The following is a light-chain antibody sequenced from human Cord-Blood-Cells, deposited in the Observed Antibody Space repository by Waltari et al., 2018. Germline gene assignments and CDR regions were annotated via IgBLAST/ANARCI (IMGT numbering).Light chain of an antibody. Sequence: DIQMTQSPSSLSASVGDRVTITCRASQSISSYLNWYQQKPGKAPKLLIFAASSLQSGVPSRISSSGSWTDDILTSSSLQPEDFATYYCQQSYSTPRTFGEGTKVEIK. CDR2: AAS. CDR3: QQSYSTPRT. J-gene: IGKJ4*01. V-gene: IGKV1-39*01. CDR1: QSISSY.